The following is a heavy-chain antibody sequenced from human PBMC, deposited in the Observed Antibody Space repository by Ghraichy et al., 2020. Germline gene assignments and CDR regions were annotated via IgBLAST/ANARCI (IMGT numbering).Heavy chain of an antibody. J-gene: IGHJ6*02. V-gene: IGHV3-74*01. CDR2: VNSDGSST. CDR3: ARDLKVTVILIVYDNLYGMDV. D-gene: IGHD2-8*01. CDR1: GFSFSTYW. Sequence: GGSLRLSCAASGFSFSTYWMHWVRQAPGKGLEWVSRVNSDGSSTNYADSVKGRFTVSRDNAKNTLYLQMNSLSAEDTAVYYCARDLKVTVILIVYDNLYGMDVWGQGTTVTVSS.